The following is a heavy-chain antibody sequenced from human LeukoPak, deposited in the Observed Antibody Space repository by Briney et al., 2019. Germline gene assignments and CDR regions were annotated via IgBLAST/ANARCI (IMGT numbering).Heavy chain of an antibody. J-gene: IGHJ5*02. D-gene: IGHD2-2*02. CDR2: INHSGST. CDR3: ARRGYCSSTSCYIRRGWFDP. Sequence: SETLSLTCAVYGGSFSGYYWSWIRQPPGKGLEWIGEINHSGSTNYNPSLKSRVTISVDTSKNQFSLKLSSVTAADTAVYYCARRGYCSSTSCYIRRGWFDPWGQGTLVTVSS. CDR1: GGSFSGYY. V-gene: IGHV4-34*01.